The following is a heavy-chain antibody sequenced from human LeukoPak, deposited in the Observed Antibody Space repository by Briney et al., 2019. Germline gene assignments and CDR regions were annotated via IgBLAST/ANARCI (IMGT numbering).Heavy chain of an antibody. CDR1: GFTFDDYA. V-gene: IGHV3-9*01. Sequence: QPGRSLRLSCAASGFTFDDYAMHWVRQAPGKGLEWVSGISWNSGSIGYADSVKGRFTISRDNAKNSLYLQMNSLRAEDTASYYCAKGATPGAYYMDVWGKGTTVTVSS. J-gene: IGHJ6*03. CDR2: ISWNSGSI. CDR3: AKGATPGAYYMDV. D-gene: IGHD1-26*01.